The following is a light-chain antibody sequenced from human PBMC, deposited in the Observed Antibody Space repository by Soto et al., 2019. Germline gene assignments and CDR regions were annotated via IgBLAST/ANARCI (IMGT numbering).Light chain of an antibody. CDR2: KAS. J-gene: IGKJ5*01. Sequence: IQMTQSPYTLSASLGDRVTITCRARQRISSWLDWYQQKPGKAPKLLIYKASSLETGVPSRFSGSGSGTEFTLTISSLQPDDFATYYCQQYDSYPITFGQGTRLDIK. CDR3: QQYDSYPIT. V-gene: IGKV1-5*03. CDR1: QRISSW.